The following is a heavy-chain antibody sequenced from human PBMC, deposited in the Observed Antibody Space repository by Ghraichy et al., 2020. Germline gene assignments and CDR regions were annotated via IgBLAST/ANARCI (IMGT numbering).Heavy chain of an antibody. CDR1: GGSISSSSYY. D-gene: IGHD3-16*02. J-gene: IGHJ6*02. Sequence: ETLSLTCTVSGGSISSSSYYWGWIRQSPGKGLEWIGSIYYTGSTYYSPSLKSRVTISVDRSNNQFSLNLSSVTAADTAVYYCARPESLYYSYAMDVWGRGTAVTVSS. CDR2: IYYTGST. V-gene: IGHV4-39*01. CDR3: ARPESLYYSYAMDV.